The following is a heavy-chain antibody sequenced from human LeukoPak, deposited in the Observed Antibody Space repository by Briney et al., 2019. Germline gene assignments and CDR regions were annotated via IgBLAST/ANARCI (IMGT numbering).Heavy chain of an antibody. V-gene: IGHV1-2*02. CDR2: INPNSGGT. Sequence: ASVKVSCKASGYTFTGYYMHWVRQAPGQGLEWMGWINPNSGGTNYAQKFQGRVTMTRDTSISTAYMELSRLGSDDTAVYYCARDADCSGGSRYNWFDPWGQGTLVTVSS. CDR1: GYTFTGYY. CDR3: ARDADCSGGSRYNWFDP. D-gene: IGHD2-15*01. J-gene: IGHJ5*02.